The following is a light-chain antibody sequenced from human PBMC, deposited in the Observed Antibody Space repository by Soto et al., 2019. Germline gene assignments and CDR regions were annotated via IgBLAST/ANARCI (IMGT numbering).Light chain of an antibody. CDR2: GAS. J-gene: IGKJ4*01. CDR1: QSVSSNY. CDR3: HQYGISP. Sequence: EIVLKKSPGTLSLSTGERATLSCRASQSVSSNYLAWYQQKPGQAPRLLIYGASSRATGIPDRFSGSGSGTEFTLTISRLEPEDFAVYYCHQYGISPFGGVTNVDI. V-gene: IGKV3-20*01.